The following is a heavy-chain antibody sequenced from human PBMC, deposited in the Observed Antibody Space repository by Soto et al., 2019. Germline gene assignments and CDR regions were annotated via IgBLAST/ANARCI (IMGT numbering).Heavy chain of an antibody. CDR1: GGTFSSYA. Sequence: QVQLVQSGAGVKKPGSSVKVSCKASGGTFSSYAISWVRQAPGQGLEWMGGIIPIFGTANYAQKFQGRVTITADESTSTAHMELSSVRSEDTAVYYCARRIAAAADYYYYGMDVWGQGTTVTVAS. J-gene: IGHJ6*02. CDR2: IIPIFGTA. CDR3: ARRIAAAADYYYYGMDV. V-gene: IGHV1-69*01. D-gene: IGHD6-13*01.